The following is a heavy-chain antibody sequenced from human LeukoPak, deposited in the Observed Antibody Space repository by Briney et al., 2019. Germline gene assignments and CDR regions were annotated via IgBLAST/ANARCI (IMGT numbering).Heavy chain of an antibody. J-gene: IGHJ6*02. D-gene: IGHD6-13*01. CDR2: IIPILGIA. Sequence: ASVTVSFMASACTFSSYAISWVRQAPGQALEWMGRIIPILGIANYAQKYQGRVTITADKSTSTAYMELSSLRSEDTAVYYCARRKSSIAAAGPRLYYYYYGMDVWGQGTTVTVSS. CDR1: ACTFSSYA. V-gene: IGHV1-69*04. CDR3: ARRKSSIAAAGPRLYYYYYGMDV.